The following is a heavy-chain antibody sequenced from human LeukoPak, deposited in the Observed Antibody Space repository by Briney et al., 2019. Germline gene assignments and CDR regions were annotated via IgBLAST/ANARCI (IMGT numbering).Heavy chain of an antibody. Sequence: PRGSLRLSCENSGFTFNTYRPNWVREPPGKGLEWISSITARSDYVYYAESVKGRFTISRDNAKNSVYLDMKSLKPEDTAVYFCSGDLYTEFLSLDHWGQGTLVTVSP. V-gene: IGHV3-21*01. CDR1: GFTFNTYR. J-gene: IGHJ5*02. CDR3: SGDLYTEFLSLDH. CDR2: ITARSDYV. D-gene: IGHD3-10*01.